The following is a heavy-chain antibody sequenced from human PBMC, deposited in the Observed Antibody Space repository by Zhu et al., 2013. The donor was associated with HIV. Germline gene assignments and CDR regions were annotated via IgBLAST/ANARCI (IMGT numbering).Heavy chain of an antibody. CDR3: ARGPACITIFGVVPRAT. J-gene: IGHJ4*02. CDR1: GYTFTSYY. Sequence: QVQLVQSGAEVKKPGASVKVSCKASGYTFTSYYMHWVRQAPGQGLEWMGIINPSGGSTTYAQKFQGRVAMTRDTSTSTVYMELSSLRSEDTAVYYCARGPACITIFGVVPRATWGQGTLVTVSS. D-gene: IGHD3-3*01. V-gene: IGHV1-46*01. CDR2: INPSGGST.